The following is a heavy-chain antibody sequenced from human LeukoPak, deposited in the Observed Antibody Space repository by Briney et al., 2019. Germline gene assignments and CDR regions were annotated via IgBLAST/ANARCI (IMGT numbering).Heavy chain of an antibody. CDR1: GGTFSSYA. D-gene: IGHD2-15*01. CDR3: ATRNKDIAVDDSPVMDV. V-gene: IGHV1-69*06. CDR2: IIPIFGTA. J-gene: IGHJ6*04. Sequence: ASVKVSCKASGGTFSSYAISWVRQAPGQGLEWMGGIIPIFGTANYAQKFQGRVTITADKSTSTAYMELSSLRSEDTAVYYCATRNKDIAVDDSPVMDVWGKGTTVTVSS.